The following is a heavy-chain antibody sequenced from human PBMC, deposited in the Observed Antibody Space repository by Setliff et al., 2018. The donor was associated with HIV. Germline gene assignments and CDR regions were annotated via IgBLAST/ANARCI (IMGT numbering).Heavy chain of an antibody. J-gene: IGHJ2*01. V-gene: IGHV4-31*03. CDR2: IYYSGST. D-gene: IGHD5-12*01. CDR1: GGSISSGGYY. Sequence: PSETLSLTCTVSGGSISSGGYYWSWIRQHPGKGLEWIGYIYYSGSTYYNPSLKSRVTISVDTSKNQFSLKLSSVTAADTAVYYCARDPFGVRDGYNYDWYFDLWGRGTLVTV. CDR3: ARDPFGVRDGYNYDWYFDL.